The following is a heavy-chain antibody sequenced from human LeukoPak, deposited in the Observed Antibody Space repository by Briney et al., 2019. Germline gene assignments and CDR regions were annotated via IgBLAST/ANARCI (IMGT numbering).Heavy chain of an antibody. CDR2: IYYSGST. CDR3: ARSTTVTTDY. Sequence: SETLSLTCTVSGGSISSYYWSWIRQPPGKGLVWIGYIYYSGSTNYNPSLKSRVTISVETSKNQFSLKLSSVTAADTAVYYCARSTTVTTDYWGQGTLVTVSS. CDR1: GGSISSYY. J-gene: IGHJ4*02. D-gene: IGHD4-17*01. V-gene: IGHV4-59*01.